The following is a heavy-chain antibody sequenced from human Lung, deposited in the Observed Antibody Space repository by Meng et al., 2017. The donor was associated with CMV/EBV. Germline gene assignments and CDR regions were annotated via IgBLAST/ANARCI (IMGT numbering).Heavy chain of an antibody. CDR2: IYYSGST. V-gene: IGHV4-59*01. CDR3: AREVKGSYDFWSGYNWFDP. Sequence: SETLSLXCTVSGGSISSYYWSWIRQPPGKGLEWIGYIYYSGSTNYNPSLKSRVTISVDTSKNQFSLKLSSVTAADTAVYYCAREVKGSYDFWSGYNWFDPXGRGXLVTVSS. CDR1: GGSISSYY. D-gene: IGHD3-3*01. J-gene: IGHJ5*02.